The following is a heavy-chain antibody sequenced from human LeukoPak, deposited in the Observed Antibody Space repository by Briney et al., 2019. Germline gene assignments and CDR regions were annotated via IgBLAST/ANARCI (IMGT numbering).Heavy chain of an antibody. CDR2: INHSGST. J-gene: IGHJ4*02. D-gene: IGHD6-13*01. CDR1: GGSISSYY. V-gene: IGHV4-34*01. Sequence: SETLSLTCAVSGGSISSYYWSWIRQPPGKGLEWIGEINHSGSTNYNPSLKSRVTISVDTSKNQFSLKLSSVTAADTAVYYCARGLRQQLVLSRFDYWGQGTLVTVSS. CDR3: ARGLRQQLVLSRFDY.